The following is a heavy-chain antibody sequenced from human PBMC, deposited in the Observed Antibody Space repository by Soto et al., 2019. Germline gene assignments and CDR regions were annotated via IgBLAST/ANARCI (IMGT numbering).Heavy chain of an antibody. CDR1: GGSISSGDYY. CDR2: IYYTGST. CDR3: ARALDDSSGYYGGLGY. D-gene: IGHD3-22*01. Sequence: NPSETLSLTCTVSGGSISSGDYYWSWIRQPPGKGLEWIGYIYYTGSTYYNPSLKSRLTISVDTSKNQLSLQLSSVTAADTAVYYCARALDDSSGYYGGLGYWGQGTLVTVSS. V-gene: IGHV4-30-4*01. J-gene: IGHJ4*02.